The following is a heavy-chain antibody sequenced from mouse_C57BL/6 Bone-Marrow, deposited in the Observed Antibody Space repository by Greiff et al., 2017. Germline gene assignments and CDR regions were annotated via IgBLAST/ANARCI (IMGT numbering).Heavy chain of an antibody. D-gene: IGHD2-5*01. CDR3: TRPPYYSNYGYAMDY. V-gene: IGHV1-5*01. CDR2: IYTGNSDT. Sequence: EVQLQESGTVLARPGASVKMSCKTSGYTFPSYWMHWVKQRPGQGLEWIGAIYTGNSDTSYNQKFKGKAKLTAVTSASTAYMELSSLTNEDSAVYYCTRPPYYSNYGYAMDYWGQGTSVTVSS. CDR1: GYTFPSYW. J-gene: IGHJ4*01.